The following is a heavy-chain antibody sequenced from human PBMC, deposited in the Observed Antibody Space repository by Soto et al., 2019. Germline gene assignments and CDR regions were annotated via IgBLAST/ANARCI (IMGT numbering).Heavy chain of an antibody. CDR2: ISGSGGST. V-gene: IGHV3-23*01. Sequence: EVQLLESGGGLVQPGGSLRLSCAASGFTFSSYALSWVRQAPGKGLEWVSVISGSGGSTYYADSVKGRFTISRDNSKNTLYLQMNSLRDDGTAVYYCAKSSGWFHPFDYWGQGTLVTVSS. CDR1: GFTFSSYA. D-gene: IGHD6-19*01. J-gene: IGHJ4*02. CDR3: AKSSGWFHPFDY.